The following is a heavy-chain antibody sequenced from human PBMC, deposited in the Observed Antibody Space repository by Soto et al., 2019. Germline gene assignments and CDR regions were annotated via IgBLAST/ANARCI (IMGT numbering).Heavy chain of an antibody. V-gene: IGHV1-18*01. CDR3: ARVLCGGSCYYYYGMDV. J-gene: IGHJ6*02. CDR1: GYTFTSYG. Sequence: ASVKVSCKASGYTFTSYGISWVRQAPGQGLEWMGWISAYNGNTNYAQKLQGRVTMTTDTSTSTAYMELRSLRSDDTAVYYCARVLCGGSCYYYYGMDVWGQGTTVTVSS. CDR2: ISAYNGNT. D-gene: IGHD2-15*01.